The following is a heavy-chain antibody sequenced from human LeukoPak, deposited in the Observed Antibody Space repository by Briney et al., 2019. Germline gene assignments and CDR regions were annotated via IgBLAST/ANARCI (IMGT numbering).Heavy chain of an antibody. Sequence: GGSLRLSCAASGFTFSSYGMHWVRQAPGKGLEWVSVIYSGGSTYYADSVKGRFTISRDNSKNTLYFQMNSLRAEDTAVYYCARALRGGRYYYFDYWGQGTLVTVSS. CDR1: GFTFSSYG. D-gene: IGHD2-15*01. CDR2: IYSGGST. CDR3: ARALRGGRYYYFDY. V-gene: IGHV3-66*01. J-gene: IGHJ4*02.